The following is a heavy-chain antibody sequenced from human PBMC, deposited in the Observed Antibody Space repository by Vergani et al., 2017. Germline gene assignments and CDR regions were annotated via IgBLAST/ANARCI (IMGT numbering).Heavy chain of an antibody. Sequence: EVQLVESGGGLIHPGGSLRLSCEGSGFSFSGYWMHWVRHSTEKGLVWVSRIKSDGSIKNYADSVKGRFTISRDNAKNTLYLEMNSLRGDDTAIYYCVRARCSGPCFMSNWFDSWGQGTLVTVSS. CDR1: GFSFSGYW. CDR2: IKSDGSIK. V-gene: IGHV3-74*01. J-gene: IGHJ5*01. D-gene: IGHD5-12*01. CDR3: VRARCSGPCFMSNWFDS.